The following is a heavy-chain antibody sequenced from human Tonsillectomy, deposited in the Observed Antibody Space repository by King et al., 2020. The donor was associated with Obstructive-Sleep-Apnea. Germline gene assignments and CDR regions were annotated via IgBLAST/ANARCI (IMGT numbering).Heavy chain of an antibody. Sequence: LQESGPGLVQPSGTLSLTCAVSGGSISDNNWWSWVRQPPGKGLEWIGEVYHSGSTHHKPSLKSRVTISVDNSKNHFSLEVNSVTAADTAVYYCARDKRRVTEAGGPGDYWGQGILVTVSS. D-gene: IGHD6-13*01. CDR3: ARDKRRVTEAGGPGDY. V-gene: IGHV4-4*02. CDR1: GGSISDNNW. J-gene: IGHJ4*02. CDR2: VYHSGST.